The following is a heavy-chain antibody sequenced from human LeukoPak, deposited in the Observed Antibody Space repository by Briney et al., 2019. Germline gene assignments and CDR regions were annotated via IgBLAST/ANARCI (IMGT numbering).Heavy chain of an antibody. Sequence: SETLSLTCAVYGGSFSGYYWSWIRQPPGKGLEWIGEINHSGSTNYNPSLKSRVTISVDTSKNQFSLKLSSVTAADTAMYYCARSPMNYYYDSSGYLGYAFDIWGRGTMVTVSS. CDR1: GGSFSGYY. V-gene: IGHV4-34*01. CDR3: ARSPMNYYYDSSGYLGYAFDI. D-gene: IGHD3-22*01. CDR2: INHSGST. J-gene: IGHJ3*02.